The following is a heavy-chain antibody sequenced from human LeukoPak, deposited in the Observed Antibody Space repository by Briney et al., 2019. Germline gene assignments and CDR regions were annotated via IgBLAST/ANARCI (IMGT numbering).Heavy chain of an antibody. J-gene: IGHJ4*02. CDR2: INHSGST. Sequence: PSETLSLTCAVYGGSFSGYYWSWIRQPPGKGLEWIGEINHSGSTNYNPSLKSRVTISVDTFKNQFSLKLSSVTAADTAVYYCARAPIGYCSGGSCFYFDYWGQGTLVTVSS. V-gene: IGHV4-34*01. D-gene: IGHD2-15*01. CDR3: ARAPIGYCSGGSCFYFDY. CDR1: GGSFSGYY.